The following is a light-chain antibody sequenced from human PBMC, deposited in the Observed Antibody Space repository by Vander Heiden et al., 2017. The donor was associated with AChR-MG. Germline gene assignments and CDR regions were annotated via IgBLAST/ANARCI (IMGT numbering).Light chain of an antibody. Sequence: DIQRTQSPSSLSASVGERLTITCPASQSISSYLNWYQQKPGKAPQLLIYAASSLQSGVPSRFSGSGSGTDFTLTISSLQPEDFATYYCQQSYSTPPTFGQGTKVEIK. CDR2: AAS. V-gene: IGKV1-39*01. J-gene: IGKJ1*01. CDR1: QSISSY. CDR3: QQSYSTPPT.